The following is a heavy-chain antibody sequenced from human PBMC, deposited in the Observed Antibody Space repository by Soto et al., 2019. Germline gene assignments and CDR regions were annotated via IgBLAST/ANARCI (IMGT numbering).Heavy chain of an antibody. D-gene: IGHD2-15*01. CDR2: ISYDGSNK. V-gene: IGHV3-30*18. Sequence: VAVISYDGSNKYYADSVKGRFTISRDNSKNTLYLQMNSLRAEDTAVYCCAKADHGYCSGGSCSRGYWGQGTLVTVSS. CDR3: AKADHGYCSGGSCSRGY. J-gene: IGHJ4*02.